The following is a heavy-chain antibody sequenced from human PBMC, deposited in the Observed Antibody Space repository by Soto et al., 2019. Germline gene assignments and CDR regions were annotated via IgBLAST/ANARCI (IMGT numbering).Heavy chain of an antibody. Sequence: QVQLVQSGAEVKKPGASVKVSCKASGYTFTSCYMHWVRQAPGQGLEWLGRINPSGGSATYAQKFQGRVTMTRDTSTSTVYMELSSLRSEDTAVYYCARTSAMGAADYWGQGTLVTVSA. V-gene: IGHV1-46*01. J-gene: IGHJ4*02. CDR1: GYTFTSCY. CDR2: INPSGGSA. D-gene: IGHD1-26*01. CDR3: ARTSAMGAADY.